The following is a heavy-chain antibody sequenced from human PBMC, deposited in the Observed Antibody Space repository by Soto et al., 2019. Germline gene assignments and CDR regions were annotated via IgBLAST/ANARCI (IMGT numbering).Heavy chain of an antibody. CDR3: AKEWVYDSSGWYFDY. CDR2: ISNDGSNK. V-gene: IGHV3-30*18. Sequence: QVQLVESGGGVVQPGRSLRLSCAASGFTFSSYGMHWVRQAPGKGLEWVAVISNDGSNKYYADSVKGRFTISRDNSTNTLYLQMNSLRAEDTAVYYCAKEWVYDSSGWYFDYWGQGTLVTVS. J-gene: IGHJ4*02. D-gene: IGHD3-22*01. CDR1: GFTFSSYG.